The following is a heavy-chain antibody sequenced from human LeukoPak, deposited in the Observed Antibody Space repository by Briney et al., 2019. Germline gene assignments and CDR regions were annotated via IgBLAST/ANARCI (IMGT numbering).Heavy chain of an antibody. CDR1: GGSISSSSYY. CDR2: IYYSGIT. D-gene: IGHD3-22*01. CDR3: ARQSYDSSASPTFFDF. Sequence: SETLSLTCTVSGGSISSSSYYWGWIRQPPGKGLEWIGTIYYSGITYYNPSLKSRVTISVDTSTNQFSLKLSSVTAADTAVYYCARQSYDSSASPTFFDFWGQGTLVTVSS. V-gene: IGHV4-39*01. J-gene: IGHJ4*02.